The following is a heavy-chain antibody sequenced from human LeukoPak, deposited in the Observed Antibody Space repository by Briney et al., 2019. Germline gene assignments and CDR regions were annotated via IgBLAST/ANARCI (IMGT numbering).Heavy chain of an antibody. CDR1: GYTFTAYY. V-gene: IGHV1-2*02. J-gene: IGHJ3*02. D-gene: IGHD4-17*01. Sequence: ASVKVSCKASGYTFTAYYMHWVRQAPGQGLEWMGWINPNSGGTNYAQKFQGRVTMTRDTSITTAYMELSRLRSDDTAIYYCASGQAYGDPIDAFDIWGQGTMVTVSS. CDR2: INPNSGGT. CDR3: ASGQAYGDPIDAFDI.